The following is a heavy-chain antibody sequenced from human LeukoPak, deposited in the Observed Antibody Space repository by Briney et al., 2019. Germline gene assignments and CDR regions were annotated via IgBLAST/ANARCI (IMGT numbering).Heavy chain of an antibody. Sequence: GGSLRLSCAASGFTFSTSWMNWVRQAPGKRLEWVANINQDGSEKYYVDSVKGRFTISRDNAKNSLYLHMNSLRAEDTAVYYCATSGSYYDYWGQGTLVTVSS. V-gene: IGHV3-7*02. CDR2: INQDGSEK. CDR3: ATSGSYYDY. J-gene: IGHJ4*02. CDR1: GFTFSTSW. D-gene: IGHD1-26*01.